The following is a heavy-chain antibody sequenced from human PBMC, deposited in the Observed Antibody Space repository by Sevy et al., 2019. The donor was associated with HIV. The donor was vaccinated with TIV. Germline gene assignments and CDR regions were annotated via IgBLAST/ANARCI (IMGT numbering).Heavy chain of an antibody. J-gene: IGHJ5*02. D-gene: IGHD2-2*01. CDR1: GGSISSYY. CDR2: IYYSGST. Sequence: SETLSLTCTVSGGSISSYYWSWIRQPPGKGLEWIGYIYYSGSTNYNPSLKSRVTISVDTSKNQFSLKLSSVTAADTAVYYCARGVAYRSSTSCYADWFDPWGQGTLVTVSS. CDR3: ARGVAYRSSTSCYADWFDP. V-gene: IGHV4-59*01.